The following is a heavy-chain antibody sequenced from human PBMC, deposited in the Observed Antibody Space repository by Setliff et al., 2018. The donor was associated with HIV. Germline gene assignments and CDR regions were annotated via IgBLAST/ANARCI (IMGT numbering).Heavy chain of an antibody. CDR1: GYTFTSYA. D-gene: IGHD6-19*01. V-gene: IGHV1-3*01. Sequence: ASVKVSCKASGYTFTSYAMHWVRQATGQRLEWMGWINAGNGNTKYSQKFQGRVTITRDTSASTAYMELSSLRSEDTAVYYCARLNRWSIAVAGTHLYYYGMDVWGQGTTGTVSS. CDR2: INAGNGNT. CDR3: ARLNRWSIAVAGTHLYYYGMDV. J-gene: IGHJ6*02.